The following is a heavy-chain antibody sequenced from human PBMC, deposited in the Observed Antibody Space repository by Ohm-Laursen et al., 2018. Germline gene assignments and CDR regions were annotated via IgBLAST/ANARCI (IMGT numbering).Heavy chain of an antibody. Sequence: GASVKVSCKVSGYTFTHDYIHWVRQAPGQGLEWIGIIRFGSGSTTYTQKIQDRVTMTRDTSTSTVYMEVSSLRSEDTAMYYCARDGGNWNFDFWGQGTLVAVSS. CDR2: IRFGSGST. CDR1: GYTFTHDY. CDR3: ARDGGNWNFDF. D-gene: IGHD1-1*01. J-gene: IGHJ4*02. V-gene: IGHV1-46*01.